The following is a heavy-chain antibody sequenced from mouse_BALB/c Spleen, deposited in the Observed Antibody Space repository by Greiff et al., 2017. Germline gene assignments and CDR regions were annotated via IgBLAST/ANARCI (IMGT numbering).Heavy chain of an antibody. CDR2: IRSKSNNYAT. V-gene: IGHV10-1*02. D-gene: IGHD1-2*01. CDR3: VRHESYYGYYAMDY. Sequence: EVKLVESGGGLVQPKGSLKLSCAASGFTFNTYAMNWVRQAPGKGLEWVARIRSKSNNYATYYADSVKDRFTISRDDSQSMLYLQMNNLKTEDTAMYYCVRHESYYGYYAMDYWGQGTSVTVSS. CDR1: GFTFNTYA. J-gene: IGHJ4*01.